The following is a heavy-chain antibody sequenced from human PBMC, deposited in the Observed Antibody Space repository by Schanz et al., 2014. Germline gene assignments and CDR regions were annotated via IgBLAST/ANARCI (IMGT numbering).Heavy chain of an antibody. Sequence: VQLVQSGGGLVQPGGSLRLSCAASGISFSRFRMNWVRQAPGKGLVSVSGIDGDGSRTSYAESVEGRFTISRDNAKNTLYLQMNRLTDEDTAVYYYARAFYGFWGGRYYYCMDLWGKGTTVAVSS. CDR2: IDGDGSRT. CDR1: GISFSRFR. D-gene: IGHD3-3*01. CDR3: ARAFYGFWGGRYYYCMDL. V-gene: IGHV3-74*01. J-gene: IGHJ6*03.